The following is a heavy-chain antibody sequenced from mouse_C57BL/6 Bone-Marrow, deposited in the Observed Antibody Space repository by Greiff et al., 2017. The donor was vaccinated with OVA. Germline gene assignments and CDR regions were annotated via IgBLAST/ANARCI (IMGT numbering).Heavy chain of an antibody. V-gene: IGHV1-50*01. Sequence: QVQLQQPGAELVKPGASVKLSCKASGYTFTSYWMQWVKQRPGQGLEWIGEIDPSDSYTNYNQKFKGKATLTVDTSSSTAYMQLSSLTSEDSAVYYCARGRVFYAMDYWGQGTSVTVSS. CDR3: ARGRVFYAMDY. J-gene: IGHJ4*01. CDR1: GYTFTSYW. CDR2: IDPSDSYT.